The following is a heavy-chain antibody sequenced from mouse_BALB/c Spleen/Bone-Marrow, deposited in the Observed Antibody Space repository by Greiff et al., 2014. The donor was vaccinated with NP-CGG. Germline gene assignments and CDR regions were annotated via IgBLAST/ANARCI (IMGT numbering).Heavy chain of an antibody. CDR2: IYPGNVNT. V-gene: IGHV1S56*01. Sequence: VQLKQSGPELVKPGSSVRISCKASGYTFTSCYIHWVKQRPGQGLEWIGWIYPGNVNTNYNEKFEDKATLTADKSSSTVYMHLSSLTSEDSAVYFCARGDYYRSPMDYWGQGTSVTVSS. CDR3: ARGDYYRSPMDY. J-gene: IGHJ4*01. D-gene: IGHD2-14*01. CDR1: GYTFTSCY.